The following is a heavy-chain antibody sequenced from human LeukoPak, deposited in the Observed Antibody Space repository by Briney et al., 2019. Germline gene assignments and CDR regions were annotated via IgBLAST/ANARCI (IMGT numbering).Heavy chain of an antibody. CDR2: VHYTGSI. CDR1: GDSFTAYY. D-gene: IGHD3/OR15-3a*01. V-gene: IGHV4-59*08. J-gene: IGHJ5*02. CDR3: AALYDLSAKWFDP. Sequence: SETLSLTRSVSGDSFTAYYWSWIRQPPGKGLEYIGYVHYTGSINYHPSLKSRVTISLDTSKNSFSLKMTSVTAADTAVYYCAALYDLSAKWFDPWGQGTLVTVS.